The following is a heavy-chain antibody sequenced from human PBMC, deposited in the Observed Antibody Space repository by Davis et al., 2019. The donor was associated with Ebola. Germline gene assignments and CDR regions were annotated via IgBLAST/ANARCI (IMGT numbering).Heavy chain of an antibody. D-gene: IGHD5-18*01. CDR1: GFTFSDYY. CDR2: ISGSGGST. J-gene: IGHJ6*02. CDR3: AKARGSYGYVYYYGMDV. V-gene: IGHV3-23*01. Sequence: GGSLRLSCAASGFTFSDYYMSWIRQAPGKGLEWVSAISGSGGSTYYADSVKGRFTISRDNSKNTLYLQMNSLRAEDTAVYYCAKARGSYGYVYYYGMDVWGQGTTVTVSS.